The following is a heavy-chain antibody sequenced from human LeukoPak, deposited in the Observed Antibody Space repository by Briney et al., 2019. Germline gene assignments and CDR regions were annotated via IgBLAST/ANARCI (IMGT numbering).Heavy chain of an antibody. CDR2: ISSNGDFT. Sequence: PGGSLRLSCVASRFAFNTYAVNWVRQAPGKGLEWVSAISSNGDFTYYADSVRGRFTISRDNSKNTLYLQMNSLRAEDTAVYYCAKVYWPENYVGFDYWGQGTLVTVSS. J-gene: IGHJ4*02. CDR1: RFAFNTYA. CDR3: AKVYWPENYVGFDY. D-gene: IGHD4-23*01. V-gene: IGHV3-23*01.